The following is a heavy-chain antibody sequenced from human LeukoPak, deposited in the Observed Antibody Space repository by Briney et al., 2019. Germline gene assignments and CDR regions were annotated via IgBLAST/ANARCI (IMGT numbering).Heavy chain of an antibody. D-gene: IGHD3-9*01. CDR1: GGTFSSYA. J-gene: IGHJ4*02. Sequence: SVKVSCKASGGTFSSYAISWARQAPGQGLEWMGGIIPIFGTANYAQKFQGRVTITADKSTSTAYMELSSLRSEDTAVYYCAREQYDILTGYYGGTFDYWGQGTLVTVSS. V-gene: IGHV1-69*06. CDR2: IIPIFGTA. CDR3: AREQYDILTGYYGGTFDY.